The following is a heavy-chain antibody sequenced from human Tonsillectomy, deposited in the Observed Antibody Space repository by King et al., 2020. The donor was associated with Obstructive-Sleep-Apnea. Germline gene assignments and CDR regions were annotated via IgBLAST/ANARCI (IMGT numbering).Heavy chain of an antibody. CDR1: GGSISSGGYS. D-gene: IGHD3-10*01. V-gene: IGHV4-30-4*07. CDR2: IYYSGST. Sequence: QVQLQESGPGLVKPSQTLSLTCAVSGGSISSGGYSWSWIRQPPGKGLEWIGYIYYSGSTYYNPSLKSRVTISVDTSKNQFSLKLSSVTAADTAVYYCARAPTLLWFGELLQDAFDIWGQGTMVTVSS. J-gene: IGHJ3*02. CDR3: ARAPTLLWFGELLQDAFDI.